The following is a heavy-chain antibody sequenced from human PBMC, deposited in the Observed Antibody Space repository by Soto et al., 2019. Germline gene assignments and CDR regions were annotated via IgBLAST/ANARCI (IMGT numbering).Heavy chain of an antibody. D-gene: IGHD2-15*01. V-gene: IGHV4-39*01. J-gene: IGHJ6*02. CDR1: GGSISSSSYY. Sequence: PSETLSLTCTVSGGSISSSSYYWGWICQPPGKGLEWIGSIYYSGSTYYNPSLKSRVTISVDTSKNQFSLKLSSVTAADTAVYYCASLQYCSGGSCYNPLVLVYYYYGMDVWGQGTTVT. CDR2: IYYSGST. CDR3: ASLQYCSGGSCYNPLVLVYYYYGMDV.